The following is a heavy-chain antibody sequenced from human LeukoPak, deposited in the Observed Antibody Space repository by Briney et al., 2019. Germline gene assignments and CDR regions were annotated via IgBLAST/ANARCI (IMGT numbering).Heavy chain of an antibody. J-gene: IGHJ5*02. Sequence: ASVKVSCKASGYTFTSYGISWVRQAPGQGLEWMGWISAYNGNTNYAQKLQGRVTMTTDTSTSTAYMELRSLRSDDTAVYYCARDASIAARRGWFDPWGQGTLVTVSS. V-gene: IGHV1-18*01. D-gene: IGHD6-6*01. CDR2: ISAYNGNT. CDR3: ARDASIAARRGWFDP. CDR1: GYTFTSYG.